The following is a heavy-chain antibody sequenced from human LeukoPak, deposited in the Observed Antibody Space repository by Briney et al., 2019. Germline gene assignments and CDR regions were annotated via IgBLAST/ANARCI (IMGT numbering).Heavy chain of an antibody. CDR2: IYYSGNT. J-gene: IGHJ4*02. CDR1: GGSISSNNYY. D-gene: IGHD6-19*01. Sequence: PSETVPHTCTVSGGSISSNNYYWGWIRQPPGKGLKWIGSIYYSGNTYYNPSLKSRVTIFVDTSKNQFSLKLSSVTAADTAVYYCARGVGTGWFYYFDFWGQGTLVSVSS. CDR3: ARGVGTGWFYYFDF. V-gene: IGHV4-39*01.